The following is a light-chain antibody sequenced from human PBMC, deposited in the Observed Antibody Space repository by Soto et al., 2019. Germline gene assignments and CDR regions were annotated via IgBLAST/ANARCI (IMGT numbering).Light chain of an antibody. CDR3: QQSYNTPRT. J-gene: IGKJ1*01. V-gene: IGKV1-39*01. Sequence: DIQMTQSPSALSAPVGDRVTITCRTSQPISDYLNWYQQKPGKAPSLLIYTASNLQTGVPSRFSGSGSGTHFTLTISSLQPEDFATYYCQQSYNTPRTFGQGTKVEIK. CDR2: TAS. CDR1: QPISDY.